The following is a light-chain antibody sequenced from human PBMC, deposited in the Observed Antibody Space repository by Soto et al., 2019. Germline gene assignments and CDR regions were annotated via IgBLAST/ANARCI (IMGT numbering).Light chain of an antibody. CDR3: QQSYKMPS. CDR1: RNVSIY. J-gene: IGKJ5*01. Sequence: EIPLTQSRSSLGATVGERRTLTWLASRNVSIYLNWYQHKPGKGPTLLIHATSNLQIGVPSRFSGSGSGTEFTLTISSLEPEDFGTYYCQQSYKMPSFGQGTRRETK. CDR2: ATS. V-gene: IGKV1-39*01.